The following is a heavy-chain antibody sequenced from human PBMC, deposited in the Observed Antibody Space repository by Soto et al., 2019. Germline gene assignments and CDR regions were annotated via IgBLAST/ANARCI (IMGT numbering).Heavy chain of an antibody. Sequence: QVQLVQSGAEVKKPGSSVKVSCKASGGTFSRYTINWVRQAPGQGLEWMGRIIPIAAIANYTQKFQGRVTITVDKFSTTAYMELSSLRSDGTAVYYCARGSTIVRGAPSWFDPWGQGTLVTVSS. CDR1: GGTFSRYT. CDR3: ARGSTIVRGAPSWFDP. CDR2: IIPIAAIA. J-gene: IGHJ5*02. D-gene: IGHD3-10*01. V-gene: IGHV1-69*02.